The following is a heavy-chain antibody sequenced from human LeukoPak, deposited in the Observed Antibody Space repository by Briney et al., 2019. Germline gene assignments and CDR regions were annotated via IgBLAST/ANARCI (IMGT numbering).Heavy chain of an antibody. CDR3: ARSGGDCSGGSCYSIVPYYYGIDV. CDR1: GYTFTSYA. V-gene: IGHV1-3*01. Sequence: ASVKVSCKASGYTFTSYAMHWVRQAPGQRLEWMGWINAGNGNTKYSQKFQGRVTITRDTSASTAYMELSSLRSEDTAVYYCARSGGDCSGGSCYSIVPYYYGIDVWGKGTTVTVSS. D-gene: IGHD2-15*01. J-gene: IGHJ6*04. CDR2: INAGNGNT.